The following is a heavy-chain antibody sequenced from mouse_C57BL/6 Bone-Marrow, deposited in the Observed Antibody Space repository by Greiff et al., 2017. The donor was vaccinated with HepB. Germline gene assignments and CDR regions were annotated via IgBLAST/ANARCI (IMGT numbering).Heavy chain of an antibody. V-gene: IGHV5-12*01. CDR2: ISNGGGST. Sequence: DVKLVESGGGLVQPGGSLKLSCAASGFTFSDYYMYWVRQTPEKRLEWVAYISNGGGSTYYPDTVKGRFTISRDNAKNTLYLQMSRLKSEDTAMYYCARHGGTTVVEGYYFDYWGQGTTLTVSS. CDR3: ARHGGTTVVEGYYFDY. CDR1: GFTFSDYY. J-gene: IGHJ2*01. D-gene: IGHD1-1*01.